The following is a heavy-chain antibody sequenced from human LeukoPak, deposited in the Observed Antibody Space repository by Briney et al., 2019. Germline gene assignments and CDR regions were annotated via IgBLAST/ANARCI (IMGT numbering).Heavy chain of an antibody. Sequence: SETPSLTCTVSGGSINNYCWSWIRQPPGKGLEWIGYIYYSGSTNYNPSLKSRVTISVDTSKNQFSLKLSSVTTADTAMYYCASHHSSTWYFFDYWGQGTLVTVSS. CDR3: ASHHSSTWYFFDY. V-gene: IGHV4-59*01. D-gene: IGHD6-13*01. CDR2: IYYSGST. J-gene: IGHJ4*02. CDR1: GGSINNYC.